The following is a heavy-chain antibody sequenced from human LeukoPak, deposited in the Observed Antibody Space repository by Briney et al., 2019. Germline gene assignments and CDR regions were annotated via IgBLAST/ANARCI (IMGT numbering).Heavy chain of an antibody. D-gene: IGHD2-21*01. CDR2: FDPEDGET. Sequence: ASVKVSCKVSGYTLTELSMHWVRQAPGKGLEWMGGFDPEDGETIYAQKFQGRVTMTEDTSTDTAYMELSSLRSEDTAVYYCARALRWDTGSDFDYWGQGTLVTVSS. J-gene: IGHJ4*02. CDR1: GYTLTELS. V-gene: IGHV1-24*01. CDR3: ARALRWDTGSDFDY.